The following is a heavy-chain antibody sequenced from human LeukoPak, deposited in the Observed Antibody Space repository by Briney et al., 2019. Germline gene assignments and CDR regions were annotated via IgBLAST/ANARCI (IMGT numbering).Heavy chain of an antibody. V-gene: IGHV3-23*01. Sequence: PGGSLRFSCAAAGFTFSSYAMSWVRQAPGKGLEWVSAISGSGGSTYYADSVKGRFTISRENSKNMLYLQMSSLRAGDTAANYCAKSDSGWKYYYYGMDVWGQGTTLTASS. D-gene: IGHD6-19*01. CDR3: AKSDSGWKYYYYGMDV. CDR2: ISGSGGST. J-gene: IGHJ6*02. CDR1: GFTFSSYA.